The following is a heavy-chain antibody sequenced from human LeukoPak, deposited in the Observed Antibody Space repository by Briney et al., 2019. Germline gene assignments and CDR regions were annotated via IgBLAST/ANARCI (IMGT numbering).Heavy chain of an antibody. V-gene: IGHV1-8*01. J-gene: IGHJ5*02. D-gene: IGHD2-2*02. CDR3: ARGVDTPNWFDP. Sequence: ASVKVSCKASGYTFTSYDINWVRQATGQGLEWMGWMNPNSGNTGYAQKFQGRVTMTRNTSISTAYMELSSLRSEDTAVYYCARGVDTPNWFDPWGQGTLVTVSS. CDR1: GYTFTSYD. CDR2: MNPNSGNT.